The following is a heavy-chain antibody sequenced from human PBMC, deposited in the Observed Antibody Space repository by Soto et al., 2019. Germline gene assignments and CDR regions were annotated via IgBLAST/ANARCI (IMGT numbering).Heavy chain of an antibody. Sequence: SVKVSCKASGYTFTSYAMHWVRQAPVQRLEWMGWINAGNGNTKYSQKFQGRVTITRDTSASTAYMELSSLRSEDTAVYYCARGQMNPITMIVGGIDYWGQGTLVTVSS. V-gene: IGHV1-3*01. D-gene: IGHD3-22*01. CDR1: GYTFTSYA. CDR3: ARGQMNPITMIVGGIDY. CDR2: INAGNGNT. J-gene: IGHJ4*02.